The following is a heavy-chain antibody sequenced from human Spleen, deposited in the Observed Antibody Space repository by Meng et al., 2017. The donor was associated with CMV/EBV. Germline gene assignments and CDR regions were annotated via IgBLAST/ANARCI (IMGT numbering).Heavy chain of an antibody. V-gene: IGHV1-18*01. D-gene: IGHD1-20*01. Sequence: ASVKVSCKASGYTFTSDGISWVRQAPGQGLEWMGWISAYNGNTNYAQKLQGRVTMTTDTSTSTAYMELRSLRSDYTAVYYCARDGDNWKPNSYYYYYGMDVWGQGTTVTVSS. CDR3: ARDGDNWKPNSYYYYYGMDV. CDR2: ISAYNGNT. CDR1: GYTFTSDG. J-gene: IGHJ6*02.